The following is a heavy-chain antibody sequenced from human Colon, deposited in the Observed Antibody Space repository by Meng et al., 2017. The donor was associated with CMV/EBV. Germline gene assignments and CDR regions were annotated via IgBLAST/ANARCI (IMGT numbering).Heavy chain of an antibody. Sequence: GESLKISCAASGFPFSEYGMHWVRQTPGTGLEWVAYVRYVVTTKYYADSVKGRFTISKDNSRNTVYLQMDSLRPDDTGIYYCAKDNGTWTRGYYFDYWGQGALVTVSS. CDR1: GFPFSEYG. D-gene: IGHD2-15*01. V-gene: IGHV3-30*02. J-gene: IGHJ4*02. CDR3: AKDNGTWTRGYYFDY. CDR2: VRYVVTTK.